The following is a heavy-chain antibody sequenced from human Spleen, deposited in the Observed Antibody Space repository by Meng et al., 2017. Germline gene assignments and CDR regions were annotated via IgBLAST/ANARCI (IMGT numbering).Heavy chain of an antibody. CDR2: ISNDNGNR. CDR1: GYTFTTYG. V-gene: IGHV1-18*01. J-gene: IGHJ6*02. CDR3: ARDVLWFGESSYAMDV. Sequence: QVQLVQSGAEVKKHGASVKVSCKVSGYTFTTYGISWVRQAPGQGLEWVGWISNDNGNRFFAKKFQGRVTMTGDTSTSTAYMDLRSLTSDDTAVYYCARDVLWFGESSYAMDVWGQGTTVTVSS. D-gene: IGHD3-10*01.